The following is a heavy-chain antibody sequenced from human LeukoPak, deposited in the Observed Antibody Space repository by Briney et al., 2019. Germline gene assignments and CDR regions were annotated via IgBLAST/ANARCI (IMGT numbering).Heavy chain of an antibody. CDR1: GLTFNKYW. V-gene: IGHV3-7*01. Sequence: GGSLRLSCEASGLTFNKYWMTWVRQAPGEGLEWVANIKQGGSEKNYVDSVKGRFTISRDNAKNSLYLRMTSLSAEDTAVYSCATGYSSGWYFYFQHWGQGPLVSVSS. CDR3: ATGYSSGWYFYFQH. CDR2: IKQGGSEK. D-gene: IGHD6-19*01. J-gene: IGHJ1*01.